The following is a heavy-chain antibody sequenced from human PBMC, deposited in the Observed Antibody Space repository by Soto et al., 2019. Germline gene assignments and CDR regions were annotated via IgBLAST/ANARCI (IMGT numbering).Heavy chain of an antibody. Sequence: SXTLSLPCSVSGDSIIVSYWSWIRQSPGKGLEWLGYVYYTGSNNYSASLRSRVSISVDTSKNEFCLRLSSVTAADTAVYFCARSVAVHGEHIDYWGQGNEATVS. CDR1: GDSIIVSY. D-gene: IGHD2-21*01. V-gene: IGHV4-59*01. CDR2: VYYTGSN. J-gene: IGHJ4*02. CDR3: ARSVAVHGEHIDY.